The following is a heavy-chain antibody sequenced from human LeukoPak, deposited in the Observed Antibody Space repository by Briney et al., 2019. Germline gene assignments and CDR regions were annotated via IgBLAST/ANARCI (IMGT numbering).Heavy chain of an antibody. CDR3: AREGSGNYGYGMDV. J-gene: IGHJ6*04. CDR2: NNPNSGGT. CDR1: GYTITDYY. Sequence: ASVKVSCKASGYTITDYYIHWVRQAPGQGLEWMGWNNPNSGGTNYAQKFQGWVTMTRDTSISTAYMELTRLRSDDTAVYYCAREGSGNYGYGMDVWGKGTTVTVSS. D-gene: IGHD3-10*01. V-gene: IGHV1-2*04.